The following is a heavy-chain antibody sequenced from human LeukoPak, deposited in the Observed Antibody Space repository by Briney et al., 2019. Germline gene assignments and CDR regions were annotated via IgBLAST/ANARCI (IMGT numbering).Heavy chain of an antibody. CDR2: INPNSGGT. Sequence: ASVKVSCKASGYTFTCYYMHWVRQAPGQGLEWMGRINPNSGGTNYAQKFQGRVTMTRDTSISTAYMELSRLRSDDTAVYYCARPNSGYDFVPYGMDVWGQGTTVTVSS. CDR1: GYTFTCYY. J-gene: IGHJ6*02. V-gene: IGHV1-2*06. D-gene: IGHD5-12*01. CDR3: ARPNSGYDFVPYGMDV.